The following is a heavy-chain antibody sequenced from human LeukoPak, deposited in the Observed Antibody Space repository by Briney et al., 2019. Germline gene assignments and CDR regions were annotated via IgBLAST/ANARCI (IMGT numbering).Heavy chain of an antibody. V-gene: IGHV3-30-3*01. D-gene: IGHD6-19*01. CDR1: GFTFSSYA. J-gene: IGHJ6*02. CDR3: ARDNSAVAGTDYYYGMDV. Sequence: GGSLRLSCAASGFTFSSYAMHWVRQAPGKGLEWVAVISYDGSNKYYADSVKGRFTISRDNSKNTLYLQMNSLRAEDTAVYYCARDNSAVAGTDYYYGMDVWGQGTTVTVSS. CDR2: ISYDGSNK.